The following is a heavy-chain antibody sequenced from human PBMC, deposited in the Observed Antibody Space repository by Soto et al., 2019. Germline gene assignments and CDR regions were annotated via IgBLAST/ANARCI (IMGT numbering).Heavy chain of an antibody. D-gene: IGHD3-16*01. Sequence: GGSLRLSCTASGFTFTTYAMSWVRHFPGKGLEWVSAISGSGGSARYADSVKGRFTISRDNSKNTLYLQMNSLRADDTAVYYCAKERRGVLSSVSNVWGQGTSVTVSS. CDR3: AKERRGVLSSVSNV. J-gene: IGHJ6*02. CDR1: GFTFTTYA. CDR2: ISGSGGSA. V-gene: IGHV3-23*01.